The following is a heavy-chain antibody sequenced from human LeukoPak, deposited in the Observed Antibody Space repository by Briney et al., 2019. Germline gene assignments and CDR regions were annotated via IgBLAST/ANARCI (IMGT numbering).Heavy chain of an antibody. V-gene: IGHV3-21*01. CDR2: ISSSSNNI. Sequence: GGSLRLSCAASGFTFSTYSMNWVREAPGKGLEWVSFISSSSNNIYYADSVKGRFTISRDNAKNSLYLQMNSLRADDTAVYYCARETGLGYYDSSGYLTAFDIWGQGTMVTVSS. J-gene: IGHJ3*02. CDR3: ARETGLGYYDSSGYLTAFDI. CDR1: GFTFSTYS. D-gene: IGHD3-22*01.